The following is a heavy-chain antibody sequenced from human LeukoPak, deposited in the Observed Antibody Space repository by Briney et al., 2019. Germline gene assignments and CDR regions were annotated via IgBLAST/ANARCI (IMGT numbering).Heavy chain of an antibody. D-gene: IGHD4-17*01. Sequence: SETLSLTCAVYGGSFSNYYWSWIRQPPGKGLEWIGEINHSGSTNYNPSHKSRVTISVDTSKNQFSLKLSSVTAADTAVYYCARVGDYGDFPSNWFDPWGQGTLVTVSS. CDR1: GGSFSNYY. V-gene: IGHV4-34*01. CDR2: INHSGST. J-gene: IGHJ5*02. CDR3: ARVGDYGDFPSNWFDP.